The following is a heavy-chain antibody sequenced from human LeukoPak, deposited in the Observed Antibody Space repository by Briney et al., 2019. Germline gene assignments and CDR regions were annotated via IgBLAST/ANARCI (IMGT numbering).Heavy chain of an antibody. Sequence: GASVKVSCKVSGYTLTELSMRWVRQAPGKGLEWMGGFDPEDGETIYAQKFQGRVTMTEDTSTDTAYMELSSLRSEDTAVYYCATSHDSSGYYSAFDIWGQGTMVTVSS. CDR1: GYTLTELS. D-gene: IGHD3-22*01. CDR3: ATSHDSSGYYSAFDI. CDR2: FDPEDGET. V-gene: IGHV1-24*01. J-gene: IGHJ3*02.